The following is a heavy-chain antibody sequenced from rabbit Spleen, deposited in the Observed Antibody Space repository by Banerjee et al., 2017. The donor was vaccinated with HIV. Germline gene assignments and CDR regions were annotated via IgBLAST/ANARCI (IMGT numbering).Heavy chain of an antibody. D-gene: IGHD2-1*01. Sequence: QQHLEESGGGLVKPEGSLTLTCTASGFSFSYSYWICWVRQAPGKGLEWIACIYVGSGGGTKYASWAKGRFTISKTSSTTVTLQMTSLTAADTATYFCVRRGDSYDDYGGYFNLWGQGTLVTVS. CDR1: GFSFSYSYW. CDR2: IYVGSGGGT. J-gene: IGHJ4*01. V-gene: IGHV1S45*01. CDR3: VRRGDSYDDYGGYFNL.